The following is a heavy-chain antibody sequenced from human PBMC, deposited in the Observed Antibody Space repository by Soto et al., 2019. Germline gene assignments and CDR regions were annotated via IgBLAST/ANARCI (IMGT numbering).Heavy chain of an antibody. CDR1: GLTVSRTQ. D-gene: IGHD6-6*01. J-gene: IGHJ4*01. V-gene: IGHV3-53*02. CDR2: IYSAGST. CDR3: ARARETESSSSIFFDY. Sequence: VQLVESGGGLIQPGESLRLSCEVSGLTVSRTQMSWVRQAPGKGPQWVSVIYSAGSTYYAKAVKGRFTISRDISDNKIFLELKGLTVDDTAVYYCARARETESSSSIFFDYWGRGTVVTVSS.